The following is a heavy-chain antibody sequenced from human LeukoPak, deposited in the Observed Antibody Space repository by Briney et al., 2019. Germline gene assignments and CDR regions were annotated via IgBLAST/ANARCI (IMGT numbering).Heavy chain of an antibody. CDR2: ISRSGSTK. CDR1: GFTFSDYN. J-gene: IGHJ6*03. Sequence: GGSLRLSCAASGFTFSDYNMRWIRQAPGKGLEWVSSISRSGSTKYYADSVKGRFTISRDNAKNSLFLQMNSLRAEDTAVYYCARALRYCSGSNCYSGGLGYMDVWGKGTTVTISS. CDR3: ARALRYCSGSNCYSGGLGYMDV. D-gene: IGHD2-15*01. V-gene: IGHV3-11*01.